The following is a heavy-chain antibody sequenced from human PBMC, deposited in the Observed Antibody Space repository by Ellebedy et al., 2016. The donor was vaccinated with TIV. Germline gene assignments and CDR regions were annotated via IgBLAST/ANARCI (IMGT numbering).Heavy chain of an antibody. CDR1: GGSFSGYY. J-gene: IGHJ4*02. Sequence: GSLRLXXAVYGGSFSGYYWSWIRQPPGKGLEWIGEINHSGSTNYNPSLKSRVTISVDTSKNQFSLKLSSVTAADTAVYYCASKRSLDYWGQGTLVTVSS. CDR2: INHSGST. CDR3: ASKRSLDY. V-gene: IGHV4-34*01.